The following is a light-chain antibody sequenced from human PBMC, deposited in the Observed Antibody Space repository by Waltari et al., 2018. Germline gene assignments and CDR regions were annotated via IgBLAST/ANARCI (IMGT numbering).Light chain of an antibody. CDR2: SAS. Sequence: ETVLTQSPGTLSLSPGDRATLSCRASQSVRGDFLAWYQQGRGQAPRLLIYSASNRAPGIPEGFSGSVSVTDFTLTISGLEPEDFAVYYCQHYGTSLMYAFGQGTKVEIK. CDR3: QHYGTSLMYA. CDR1: QSVRGDF. V-gene: IGKV3-20*01. J-gene: IGKJ2*01.